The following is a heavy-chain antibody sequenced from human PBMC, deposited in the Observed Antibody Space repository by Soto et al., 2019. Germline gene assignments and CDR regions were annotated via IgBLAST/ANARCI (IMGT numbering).Heavy chain of an antibody. CDR3: AKDWRTTVASPADFQH. Sequence: EVQLLESGGHLVQPGGSLRLSCAGSAFTFSSYAMSWVRQAPGKGLEWVSAVSGSGDITYYADSVKGRFTISRDNSKDTRYLQMDSLRAEDTAIYYCAKDWRTTVASPADFQHWGQGTLVTVSS. J-gene: IGHJ1*01. V-gene: IGHV3-23*01. D-gene: IGHD4-17*01. CDR1: AFTFSSYA. CDR2: VSGSGDIT.